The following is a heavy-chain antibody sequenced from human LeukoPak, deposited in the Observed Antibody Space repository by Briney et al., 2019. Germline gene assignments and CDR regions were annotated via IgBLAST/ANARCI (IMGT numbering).Heavy chain of an antibody. V-gene: IGHV3-11*01. D-gene: IGHD1-14*01. CDR3: ASGGYNGYMDV. CDR2: ITPRGQTD. Sequence: GVSVRLFCTASGLTFSDYHITWVRQAPGKGLEWVSEITPRGQTDLYSHSLEGRHNIPRHDHKNTLYLHLHTVRSDDTAVYYCASGGYNGYMDVWGEGTTVIVSS. J-gene: IGHJ6*03. CDR1: GLTFSDYH.